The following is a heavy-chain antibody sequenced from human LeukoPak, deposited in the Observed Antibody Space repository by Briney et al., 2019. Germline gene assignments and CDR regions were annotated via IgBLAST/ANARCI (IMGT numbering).Heavy chain of an antibody. V-gene: IGHV4-59*01. CDR3: AAGVTQYYFDY. D-gene: IGHD4-11*01. Sequence: SETLSLTCTVSGGSISSYYWSWIRQPPGKGLEWIGYIYYSGSTNYNPSLKSRVTISVDTSKNQFSLELSSVTAADTAVYYCAAGVTQYYFDYWGQGTLVTVSS. CDR1: GGSISSYY. J-gene: IGHJ4*02. CDR2: IYYSGST.